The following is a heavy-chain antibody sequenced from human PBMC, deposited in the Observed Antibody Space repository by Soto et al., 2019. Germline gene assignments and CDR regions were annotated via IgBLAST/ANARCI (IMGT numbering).Heavy chain of an antibody. CDR1: GGSISSYY. V-gene: IGHV4-59*08. Sequence: SETLSLTCTVSGGSISSYYWSWIRQPPGKGLEWIGYIYYSGSTNYNPSLKSRVTISVDTSKNQFSLKLSSVTAADTAVYYCARRADSKDLGIPYYFDYWGQGTLVTVSS. J-gene: IGHJ4*02. CDR3: ARRADSKDLGIPYYFDY. CDR2: IYYSGST. D-gene: IGHD7-27*01.